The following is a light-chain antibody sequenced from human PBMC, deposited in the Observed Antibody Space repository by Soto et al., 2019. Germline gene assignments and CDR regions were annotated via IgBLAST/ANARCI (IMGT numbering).Light chain of an antibody. CDR3: SSYTSGDTII. Sequence: QSVLTQPASVSGSPGQSITISCTGTTSDVGGYNYVSWYQQHPGKAPKVMIYDVTNRPSDVSNRFSGSKSGNTASLTISGLQGEDEADYYCSSYTSGDTIIFGGGTKLTVL. V-gene: IGLV2-14*03. CDR1: TSDVGGYNY. CDR2: DVT. J-gene: IGLJ2*01.